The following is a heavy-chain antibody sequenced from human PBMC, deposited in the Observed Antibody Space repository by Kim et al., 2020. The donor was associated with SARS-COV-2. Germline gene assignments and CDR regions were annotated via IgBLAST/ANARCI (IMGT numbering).Heavy chain of an antibody. Sequence: SETLSLTCTVSGDSISSGGYYWSWIRQHPGKGLEWIGYIYYSGSTYYNPSLKSRVTISVDTSKNQFSLKLSSVTAADTAVYYCARVGSGKWFGELLHIDYWGQGTLVTVSS. V-gene: IGHV4-31*03. CDR2: IYYSGST. J-gene: IGHJ4*02. D-gene: IGHD3-10*01. CDR3: ARVGSGKWFGELLHIDY. CDR1: GDSISSGGYY.